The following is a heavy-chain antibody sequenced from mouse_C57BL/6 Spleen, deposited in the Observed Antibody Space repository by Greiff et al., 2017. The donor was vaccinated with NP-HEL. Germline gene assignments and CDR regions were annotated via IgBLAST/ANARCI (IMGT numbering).Heavy chain of an antibody. CDR3: AAYYYGRNFDY. CDR2: INPSTGGT. J-gene: IGHJ2*01. D-gene: IGHD1-1*01. CDR1: GYSFTGYY. V-gene: IGHV1-42*01. Sequence: EVQLQQSGPELVKPGASVKISCKASGYSFTGYYMNWVKQSPEKSLEWIGEINPSTGGTTYNQKFKAKATLTVDKSSSTAYMQLKSLTSEDSAVYYCAAYYYGRNFDYWGQGTTLTVSS.